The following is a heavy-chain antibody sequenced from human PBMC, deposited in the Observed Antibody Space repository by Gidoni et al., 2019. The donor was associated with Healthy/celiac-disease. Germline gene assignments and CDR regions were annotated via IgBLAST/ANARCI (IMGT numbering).Heavy chain of an antibody. D-gene: IGHD2-2*01. V-gene: IGHV5-10-1*03. J-gene: IGHJ4*02. CDR2: IDPSDSYT. CDR3: ARLDGYQLPTGGY. CDR1: GYRFPSYW. Sequence: VPLAQSGAAVQKPGESLRISCKGSGYRFPSYWISWVRQMPETGREWMVRIDPSDSYTNYSPSFQGHVTISADKSISTAYLQWSSLKASDTAMYYGARLDGYQLPTGGYWGQGTLVTVSS.